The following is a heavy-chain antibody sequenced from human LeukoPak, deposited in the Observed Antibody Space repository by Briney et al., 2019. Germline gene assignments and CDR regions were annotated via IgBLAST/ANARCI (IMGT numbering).Heavy chain of an antibody. D-gene: IGHD3-9*01. J-gene: IGHJ6*02. V-gene: IGHV1-46*01. CDR3: ERQAAIRYFSSDYYGMDV. Sequence: ASVKVSCKASGYTFTSYYMHWVRQAPGQGPEWMGIFNPSGGSTSYAQKFQGRVTMTRDTSTGTVYMELSSLRSEDTAVYYCERQAAIRYFSSDYYGMDVWGQGTTVTVSS. CDR2: FNPSGGST. CDR1: GYTFTSYY.